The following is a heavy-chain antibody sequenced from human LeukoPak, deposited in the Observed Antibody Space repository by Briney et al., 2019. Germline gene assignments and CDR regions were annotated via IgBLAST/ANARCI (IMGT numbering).Heavy chain of an antibody. Sequence: GGSLRLSCAASGFTVTNNYMTWVRQAPGKGLEWVSVFYGGGATYYADSVKGRFTISRDGSKNTLYLQMNSLRAEDTAVYYCAATSIGYCSGGSCPKQYWGQGTLVTVSS. J-gene: IGHJ4*02. CDR3: AATSIGYCSGGSCPKQY. V-gene: IGHV3-53*01. CDR1: GFTVTNNY. CDR2: FYGGGAT. D-gene: IGHD2-15*01.